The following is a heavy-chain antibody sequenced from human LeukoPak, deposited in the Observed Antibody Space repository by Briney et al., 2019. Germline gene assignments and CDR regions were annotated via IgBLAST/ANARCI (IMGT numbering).Heavy chain of an antibody. V-gene: IGHV3-23*01. CDR1: GFTFSSYA. D-gene: IGHD5-24*01. CDR2: ISGSGGNT. Sequence: GGSLRLSCAASGFTFSSYAMSWVRQAPGKGLEWVSAISGSGGNTYYADSVKGRFTISRDNSKNTLYLQMNSLRAEDAAVYYCARDLGIYLGYNDYWSQGTLVTVSS. CDR3: ARDLGIYLGYNDY. J-gene: IGHJ4*02.